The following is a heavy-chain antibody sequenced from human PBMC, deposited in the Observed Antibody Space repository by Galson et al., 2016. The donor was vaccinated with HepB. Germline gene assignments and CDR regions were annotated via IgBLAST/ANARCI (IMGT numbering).Heavy chain of an antibody. CDR3: ARDQGNYYYYGMDV. Sequence: SLRLSCAASEFTVSSNYMSWVRQAPGKGLEWVSVIYSGGTTYYADSVKGRFTIPRDNSKNTLYLQMNSLRAEDTAVYYCARDQGNYYYYGMDVWGQGTTVTVSS. CDR2: IYSGGTT. J-gene: IGHJ6*02. V-gene: IGHV3-53*01. CDR1: EFTVSSNY.